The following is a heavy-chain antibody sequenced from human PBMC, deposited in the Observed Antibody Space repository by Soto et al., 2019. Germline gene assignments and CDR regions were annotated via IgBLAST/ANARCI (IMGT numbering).Heavy chain of an antibody. D-gene: IGHD5-18*01. CDR3: ARALQGDIRYSYGYFDY. J-gene: IGHJ4*02. V-gene: IGHV4-31*03. CDR1: GGSISSGGYY. CDR2: TYYSGST. Sequence: PSETLSLTCTVSGGSISSGGYYWSWIRQHPGKGLEWIGYTYYSGSTYYNPSLKSRVTISVDTSKNQFSLKLSSVTAADTAVYYCARALQGDIRYSYGYFDYWGQGTLVTVSS.